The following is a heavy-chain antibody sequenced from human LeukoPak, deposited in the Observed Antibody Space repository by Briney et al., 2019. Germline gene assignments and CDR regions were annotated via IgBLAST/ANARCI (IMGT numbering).Heavy chain of an antibody. Sequence: GGSLRLSCAASGFTFSTDVMTWVRQAPGKGLEWVSAIDDDGGSTDYAGSVRGRFTISRDNSKNTLFLQMNRLRADDTALYFCARRVGGTPDYWGRGTLVTVSS. J-gene: IGHJ4*02. CDR2: IDDDGGST. CDR1: GFTFSTDV. D-gene: IGHD6-19*01. CDR3: ARRVGGTPDY. V-gene: IGHV3-23*01.